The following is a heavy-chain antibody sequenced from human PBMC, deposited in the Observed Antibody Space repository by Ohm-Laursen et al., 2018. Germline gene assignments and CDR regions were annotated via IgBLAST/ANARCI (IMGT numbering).Heavy chain of an antibody. CDR3: ASPRYSSGWYNFAYDY. V-gene: IGHV3-48*04. D-gene: IGHD6-19*01. J-gene: IGHJ4*02. CDR2: ISSSSSTI. CDR1: GFTFSSYS. Sequence: SLRLSCAASGFTFSSYSMNWVRQAPGKGLEWVSYISSSSSTIYYADSVKGRFTISRDNAKNSLSLQMNSLRAEDTAVYYCASPRYSSGWYNFAYDYWGQGTLVTVSS.